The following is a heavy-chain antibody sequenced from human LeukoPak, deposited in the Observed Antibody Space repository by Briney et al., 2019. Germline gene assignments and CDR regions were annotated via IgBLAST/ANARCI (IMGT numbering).Heavy chain of an antibody. CDR1: GFTFSSYS. CDR3: AKGYSGYDYYFDY. Sequence: GGSLRLSCAASGFTFSSYSMNWVRQAPGKGLEWVSSISSSSSYVYYADSVKGRFTISRDNAKNSLYLQMNSLRAEDTAVYYCAKGYSGYDYYFDYWGQGTLVTVSS. V-gene: IGHV3-21*01. D-gene: IGHD5-12*01. CDR2: ISSSSSYV. J-gene: IGHJ4*02.